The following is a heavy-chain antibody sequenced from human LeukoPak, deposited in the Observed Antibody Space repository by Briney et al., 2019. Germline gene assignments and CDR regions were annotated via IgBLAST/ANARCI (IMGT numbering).Heavy chain of an antibody. CDR2: INPNSGGT. V-gene: IGHV1-2*04. CDR1: GYTFTGYY. J-gene: IGHJ4*02. CDR3: ARAGGEVVPAAMSTYYFDY. Sequence: ASVKVSCKASGYTFTGYYMHWVRQAPGQGLEWMGWINPNSGGTNYAQEFQGWVTMTRDTSISTAYMELSRLRSDDTAVYYCARAGGEVVPAAMSTYYFDYWGQGTLVTVSS. D-gene: IGHD2-2*01.